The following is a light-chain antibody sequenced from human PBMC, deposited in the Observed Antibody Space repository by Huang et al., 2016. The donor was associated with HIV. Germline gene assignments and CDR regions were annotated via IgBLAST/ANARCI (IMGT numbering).Light chain of an antibody. CDR2: DAS. CDR1: QRVGTY. CDR3: QDRYNWPRFT. Sequence: EIMLTQSPATLSLSPGKRATLSCRASQRVGTYLAWYQQKPGQAPRLLIYDASFRATGIPVRFIGSGSETNFTLTSSRLGPEDFAVYYCQDRYNWPRFTFGPGTKVDIK. J-gene: IGKJ3*01. V-gene: IGKV3-11*01.